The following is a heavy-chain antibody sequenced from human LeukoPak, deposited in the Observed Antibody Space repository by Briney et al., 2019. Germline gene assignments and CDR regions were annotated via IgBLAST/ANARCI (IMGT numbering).Heavy chain of an antibody. D-gene: IGHD3-10*01. CDR1: GYTFTSYD. CDR3: ARARTGRGRGIRGVIYYYFDY. J-gene: IGHJ4*02. CDR2: MNPNSGNT. V-gene: IGHV1-8*01. Sequence: ASVKVSCKASGYTFTSYDINWVRQATGQGLEWMGWMNPNSGNTGYAQKFQGRVTMTRNTSISTAYMELSSLRSEDTAMYYCARARTGRGRGIRGVIYYYFDYWGQGTLVTVSS.